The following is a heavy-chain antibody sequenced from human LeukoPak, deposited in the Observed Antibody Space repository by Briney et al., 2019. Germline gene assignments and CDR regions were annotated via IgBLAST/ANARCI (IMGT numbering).Heavy chain of an antibody. Sequence: GGSLRLSCTASGFTFSDYWMTWVRQAPGKGPEWVANIKQDGSRRYYVDSVRGRFTISRDNAKNSLFLQMNGLRAEDTAVYCARRGGSSSRRSPIDYWGQGTLVTVSS. CDR3: ARRGGSSSRRSPIDY. J-gene: IGHJ4*02. V-gene: IGHV3-7*01. CDR1: GFTFSDYW. D-gene: IGHD6-6*01. CDR2: IKQDGSRR.